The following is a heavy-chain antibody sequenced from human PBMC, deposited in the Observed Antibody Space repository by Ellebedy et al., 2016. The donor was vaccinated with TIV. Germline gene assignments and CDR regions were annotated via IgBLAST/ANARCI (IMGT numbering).Heavy chain of an antibody. CDR1: GGSFSGYS. CDR3: ARSDWHDVDLDHWYFDL. Sequence: GSLRLSCAVYGGSFSGYSWSWIPQPPGKGLEWLGEINHRERTTYNPSLKSRVTIVVDTSKNQLSLRLSSVTAADTAVYYYARSDWHDVDLDHWYFDLWGRGTLVTVSS. J-gene: IGHJ2*01. D-gene: IGHD1-1*01. CDR2: INHRERT. V-gene: IGHV4-34*01.